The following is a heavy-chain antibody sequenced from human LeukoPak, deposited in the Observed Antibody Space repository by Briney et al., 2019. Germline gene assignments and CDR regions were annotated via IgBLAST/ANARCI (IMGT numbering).Heavy chain of an antibody. D-gene: IGHD5-24*01. J-gene: IGHJ4*02. CDR1: GFTLSSYA. Sequence: PGGSLRLSCAASGFTLSSYAMSWVRQAPGKGLEWVSGISGSGGSTYDADSVKGRFTISRDNSKNTLYLQMDSLRAEDTAVYYCAKEGRDVYNSFDYWGQGTLVTVSS. CDR2: ISGSGGST. CDR3: AKEGRDVYNSFDY. V-gene: IGHV3-23*01.